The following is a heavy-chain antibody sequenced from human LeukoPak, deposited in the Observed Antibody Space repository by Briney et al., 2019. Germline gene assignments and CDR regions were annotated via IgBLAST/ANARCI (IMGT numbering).Heavy chain of an antibody. J-gene: IGHJ4*02. CDR1: GFTFDDYA. CDR3: AKDDTAMVTSTFDY. D-gene: IGHD5-18*01. CDR2: ISWNSGSI. V-gene: IGHV3-9*03. Sequence: PGGSLRLSCAASGFTFDDYAMHWVRQAPGKGLEWVSGISWNSGSIGYADSVKGRFTISRDNAKNSLYLQMNSLRAEDMALYYCAKDDTAMVTSTFDYWGQGTLVTVSS.